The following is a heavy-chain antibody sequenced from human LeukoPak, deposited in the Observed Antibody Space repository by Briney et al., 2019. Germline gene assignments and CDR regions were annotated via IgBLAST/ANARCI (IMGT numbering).Heavy chain of an antibody. D-gene: IGHD3-9*01. Sequence: GGSLRLSCAASGFTFSDYAMTWVRQAPGKGLEWVSAISTSGDNTYYADSVKGRFTISRDNSKNTLYLQMNSLRAEVTAVYYCARDPPLGYFDWSLSCDAFDIWGQGTMVTVSS. V-gene: IGHV3-23*01. CDR3: ARDPPLGYFDWSLSCDAFDI. CDR1: GFTFSDYA. J-gene: IGHJ3*02. CDR2: ISTSGDNT.